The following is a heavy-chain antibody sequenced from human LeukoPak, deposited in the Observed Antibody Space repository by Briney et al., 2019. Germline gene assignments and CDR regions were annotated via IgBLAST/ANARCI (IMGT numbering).Heavy chain of an antibody. D-gene: IGHD6-19*01. CDR3: AGDGVAVAFDY. J-gene: IGHJ4*02. Sequence: PGGSLRLSCAASGFTFSSYGMSWVRQAPGKGLEWGSAISGSGGSTYYADSVKGRFTISRDNAKNSLYLQMNSLRAEDPAVYYFAGDGVAVAFDYWGQGTLVTVSS. CDR1: GFTFSSYG. CDR2: ISGSGGST. V-gene: IGHV3-23*01.